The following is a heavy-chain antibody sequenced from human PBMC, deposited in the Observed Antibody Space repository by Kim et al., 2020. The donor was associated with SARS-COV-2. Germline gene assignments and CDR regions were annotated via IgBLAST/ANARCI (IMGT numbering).Heavy chain of an antibody. D-gene: IGHD5-12*01. CDR3: ATDGGMYPGYHHDAFDI. CDR1: GYTLTKAS. V-gene: IGHV1-24*01. Sequence: ASVKVSCKVSGYTLTKASIHWVRQAPGRGLEWMGGFDPDDGVINYAQQFQGRVILTEDTSTDTAHMELSSLTSEDTAVYYCATDGGMYPGYHHDAFDIWGQGTMVTVSS. J-gene: IGHJ3*02. CDR2: FDPDDGVI.